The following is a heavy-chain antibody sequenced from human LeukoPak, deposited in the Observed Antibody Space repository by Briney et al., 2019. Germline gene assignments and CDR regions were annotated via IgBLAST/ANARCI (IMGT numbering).Heavy chain of an antibody. CDR1: GGTFSTYA. J-gene: IGHJ4*02. CDR2: ISAYNGNT. CDR3: AIYCSGGSCQIGY. V-gene: IGHV1-18*01. Sequence: ASVKVSCKTSGGTFSTYAITWVRQTPGQGLEWMGWISAYNGNTNYAQKLQGRVTMTTDTSTSTAYMELRSLRSDDTAVYYCAIYCSGGSCQIGYWGQGTLVTVSS. D-gene: IGHD2-15*01.